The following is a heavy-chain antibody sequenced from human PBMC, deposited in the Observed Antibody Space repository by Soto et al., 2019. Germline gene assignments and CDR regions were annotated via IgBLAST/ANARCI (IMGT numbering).Heavy chain of an antibody. CDR3: ARDCSGGSCYSYAFDI. CDR1: GYTFTSYG. V-gene: IGHV1-18*01. CDR2: ISAYNGNT. Sequence: GASVKVSCKASGYTFTSYGISWVRQAPGQGLEWMGWISAYNGNTNYAQKLQGRVTMTTDTSTSTAYMELRSLRSDDTAVYYCARDCSGGSCYSYAFDIWGQGTMVTVSS. D-gene: IGHD2-15*01. J-gene: IGHJ3*02.